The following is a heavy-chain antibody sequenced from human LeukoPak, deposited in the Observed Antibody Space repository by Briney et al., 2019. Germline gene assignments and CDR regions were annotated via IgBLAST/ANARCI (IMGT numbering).Heavy chain of an antibody. CDR1: GLSIGDNS. Sequence: SGGSLRLSCAASGLSIGDNSMHWVRHAPGKGLEWVSLISWDESTTYYSDSVKGRFTVSRDSSKNSLHLQMNSLRTEDTALYYCARGPNRWWVVSRNWGMDVWARGPRSPSP. CDR2: ISWDESTT. D-gene: IGHD2-15*01. CDR3: ARGPNRWWVVSRNWGMDV. J-gene: IGHJ6*02. V-gene: IGHV3-43*01.